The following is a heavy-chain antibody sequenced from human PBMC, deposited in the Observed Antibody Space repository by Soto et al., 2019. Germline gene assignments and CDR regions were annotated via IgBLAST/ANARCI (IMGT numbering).Heavy chain of an antibody. D-gene: IGHD3-9*01. CDR1: GGSISSYY. CDR2: IYYSGST. CDR3: ARGVGRYFAWLPRAWFDP. J-gene: IGHJ5*02. Sequence: QVQLQESGPGLVKPSETLSLTCTVSGGSISSYYWRWIRQPPGKGLEWIGYIYYSGSTNYNPSLKSRVKSAVDTSKNHCSLKLSSVTAADTAVYYGARGVGRYFAWLPRAWFDPWGQGTLVTVSS. V-gene: IGHV4-59*01.